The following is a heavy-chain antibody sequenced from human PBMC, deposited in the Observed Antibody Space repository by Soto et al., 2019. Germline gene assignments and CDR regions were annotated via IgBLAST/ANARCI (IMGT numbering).Heavy chain of an antibody. CDR2: IKTNSEGGTT. CDR3: TTGSVEGV. J-gene: IGHJ6*02. CDR1: GLTISNAW. V-gene: IGHV3-15*07. Sequence: EVRLVESGGGLIYPGGSLRLSCAASGLTISNAWMNWVRQAPGKGLEWVGRIKTNSEGGTTDYAAAVKGRFTVSRDDSKNTLYLQMNSLKTEDTAVYYCTTGSVEGVWGQGTMVAVSS.